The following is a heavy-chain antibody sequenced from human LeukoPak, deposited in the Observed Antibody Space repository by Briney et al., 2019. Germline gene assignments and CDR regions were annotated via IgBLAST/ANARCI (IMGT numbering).Heavy chain of an antibody. J-gene: IGHJ4*02. CDR1: GFTFSSYW. D-gene: IGHD3-9*01. V-gene: IGHV3-7*03. CDR2: IKQDGSEK. CDR3: ARHAYDILTGGSFDY. Sequence: GGSLRLSCAASGFTFSSYWTSWVRQAPGKGLEWVANIKQDGSEKYYVDSVKGRFTISRDNAKNSLYLQMNSLRAEDTAVYYCARHAYDILTGGSFDYWGQGTLVTVSS.